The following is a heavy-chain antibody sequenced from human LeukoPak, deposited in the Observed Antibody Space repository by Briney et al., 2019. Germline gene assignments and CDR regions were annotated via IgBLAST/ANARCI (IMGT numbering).Heavy chain of an antibody. CDR3: ARRTLSVGASITFYFDY. J-gene: IGHJ4*02. V-gene: IGHV3-20*04. D-gene: IGHD1-26*01. CDR1: GFTFDDYG. Sequence: GGSLRLSCAASGFTFDDYGMSWVRQAPGKGLEWVSGINWNGGSTGYADSVKGRFTISRDNAKNSLYLQMNSLRAEDTALYYCARRTLSVGASITFYFDYWHQGTLVTVSS. CDR2: INWNGGST.